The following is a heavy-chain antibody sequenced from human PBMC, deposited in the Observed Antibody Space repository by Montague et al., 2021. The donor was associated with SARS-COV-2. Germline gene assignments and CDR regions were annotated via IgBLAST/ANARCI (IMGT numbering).Heavy chain of an antibody. CDR3: ARVDSLVSFDY. J-gene: IGHJ4*02. Sequence: SKTLSLTCTVSGGSISSYYWSWIRQPPGKGLEWIGYIYYSGSTNYNPSLKSRVTISVDTSKNQFSLKLSSVTAAGTAVYYCARVDSLVSFDYWGQGTLVTVSS. CDR1: GGSISSYY. D-gene: IGHD2-2*03. CDR2: IYYSGST. V-gene: IGHV4-59*01.